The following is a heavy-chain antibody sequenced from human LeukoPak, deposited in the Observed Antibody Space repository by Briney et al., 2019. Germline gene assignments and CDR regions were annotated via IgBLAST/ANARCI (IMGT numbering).Heavy chain of an antibody. CDR1: GGSISSYY. Sequence: KPSETLSLTCTVSGGSISSYYWSWIRQPAGKGLEWIGRIYTSGSTNYNPSLKSRVTMSADTSKNQFSLKLSSVTAADTAVYYCARESNYHGSGTGWFDPWGQGTLVTVSS. CDR3: ARESNYHGSGTGWFDP. D-gene: IGHD3-10*01. CDR2: IYTSGST. V-gene: IGHV4-4*07. J-gene: IGHJ5*02.